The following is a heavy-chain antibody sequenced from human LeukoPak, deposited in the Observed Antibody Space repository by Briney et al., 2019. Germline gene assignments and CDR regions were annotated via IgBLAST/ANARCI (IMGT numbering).Heavy chain of an antibody. CDR3: ARAQWGYYYDSSGYYF. CDR2: INAGNGNT. J-gene: IGHJ4*02. Sequence: ASVKVSCKASGYTFTSYAMHWVRQAPGQRLEWMGWINAGNGNTKYSQKFQGRVTITRDTSASTAYMELSSLRSEDTAVYYCARAQWGYYYDSSGYYFWGQGTLVTVSS. V-gene: IGHV1-3*01. D-gene: IGHD3-22*01. CDR1: GYTFTSYA.